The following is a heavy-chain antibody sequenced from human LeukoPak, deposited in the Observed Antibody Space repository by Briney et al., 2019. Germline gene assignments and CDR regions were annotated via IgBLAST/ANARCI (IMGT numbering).Heavy chain of an antibody. CDR1: GFTFSSYA. Sequence: PGRSLRLSCAASGFTFSSYAMHCVRQAPGKGLEWVALISYDGSSQSYADSVKGRFTISRDNSKNTLYLQMNSLRAEDTAVYYCAKESNDFWSGYCDYWGQGTLVTVSS. CDR3: AKESNDFWSGYCDY. CDR2: ISYDGSSQ. J-gene: IGHJ4*02. V-gene: IGHV3-30-3*01. D-gene: IGHD3-3*01.